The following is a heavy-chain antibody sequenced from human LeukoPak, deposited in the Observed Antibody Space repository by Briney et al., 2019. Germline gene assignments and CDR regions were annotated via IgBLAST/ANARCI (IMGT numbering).Heavy chain of an antibody. CDR1: GFVFSSHG. J-gene: IGHJ4*02. CDR2: IRYDGSNN. V-gene: IGHV3-30*02. D-gene: IGHD3-22*01. Sequence: GGSLRLSCVASGFVFSSHGMHWVRQVPGKGLEWVAFIRYDGSNNYYADSVKGRFTISRDDSKKTLYLQMNSLRAEDTAVYYCANGYDSRGYFHYFDYWGQGTLVTVSS. CDR3: ANGYDSRGYFHYFDY.